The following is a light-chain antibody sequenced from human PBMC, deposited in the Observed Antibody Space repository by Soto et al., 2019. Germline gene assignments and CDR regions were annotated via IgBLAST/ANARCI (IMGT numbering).Light chain of an antibody. CDR3: QQGYTKSPLT. J-gene: IGKJ4*01. CDR1: QSINIY. CDR2: GAS. Sequence: DIQMTQSPSSLSASVGDRVTITCRTSQSINIYLNWYQQKVGEPPGLLIFGASNLQSGVPSRFSGSGVGTHFTLTISSLQAEDFATYYCQQGYTKSPLTFAGGTKVDIK. V-gene: IGKV1-39*01.